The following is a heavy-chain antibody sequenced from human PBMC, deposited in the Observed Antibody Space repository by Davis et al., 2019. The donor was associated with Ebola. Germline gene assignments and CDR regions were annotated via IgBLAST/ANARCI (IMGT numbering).Heavy chain of an antibody. CDR3: ARAPAPRYYYGSGSYPFSLDY. D-gene: IGHD3-10*01. Sequence: GESLKISCAASGFTFSSYSMNWVRQAPGKGLEWVSSISSSSSYIYYADSVKGRFTISRDNAKNSLYLQMNSLRAEDTAVYYCARAPAPRYYYGSGSYPFSLDYWGQGTLVTVSS. CDR2: ISSSSSYI. J-gene: IGHJ4*02. CDR1: GFTFSSYS. V-gene: IGHV3-21*01.